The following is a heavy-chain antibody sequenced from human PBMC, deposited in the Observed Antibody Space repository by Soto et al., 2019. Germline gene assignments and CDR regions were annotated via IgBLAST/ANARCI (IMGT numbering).Heavy chain of an antibody. D-gene: IGHD6-13*01. CDR2: IYYSGST. CDR3: ARFYSSSWYDAFDI. Sequence: SETLSLTCAVSGGSISSYYWSWIRQPPGKGLEWIGYIYYSGSTNYNPSLKSRVTISVDTSKNQFSLKLSSVTAADTAVYYCARFYSSSWYDAFDIWGQGTMVTVSS. V-gene: IGHV4-59*08. J-gene: IGHJ3*02. CDR1: GGSISSYY.